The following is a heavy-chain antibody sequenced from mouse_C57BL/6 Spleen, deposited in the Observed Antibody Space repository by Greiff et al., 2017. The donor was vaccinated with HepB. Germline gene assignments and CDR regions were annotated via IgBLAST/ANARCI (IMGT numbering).Heavy chain of an antibody. V-gene: IGHV1-52*01. CDR3: ARSKGQLRLYYAMDY. D-gene: IGHD3-2*02. J-gene: IGHJ4*01. Sequence: QVQLQQPGAELVRPGSSVKLSCKASGYTFTSYWMHWVKQRPIQGLEWIGNIDPSDSETHYNQKFKDKATLTVDKSSSTAYMQLSSLTSEDSAVYYCARSKGQLRLYYAMDYWGQGTSVTVSS. CDR1: GYTFTSYW. CDR2: IDPSDSET.